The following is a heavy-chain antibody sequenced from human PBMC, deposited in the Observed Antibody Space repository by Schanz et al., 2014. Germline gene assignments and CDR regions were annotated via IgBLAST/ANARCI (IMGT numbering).Heavy chain of an antibody. Sequence: EVQLVESGGGLVQPGGSLRLSCVASGFTFSNYWMTWVRQAPGKGLEWVANIKQDESEKYYVDSVKGRFTISRDNAKNALCFHMNSLRAEDTAVYYCVRDILHRVYDAGSPWGQGTLVTVSS. CDR3: VRDILHRVYDAGSP. J-gene: IGHJ5*02. CDR1: GFTFSNYW. V-gene: IGHV3-7*04. CDR2: IKQDESEK. D-gene: IGHD3-10*01.